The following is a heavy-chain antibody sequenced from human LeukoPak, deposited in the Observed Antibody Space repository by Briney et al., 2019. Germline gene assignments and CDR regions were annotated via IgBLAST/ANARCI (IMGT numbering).Heavy chain of an antibody. V-gene: IGHV3-23*01. CDR2: ISGSGGST. D-gene: IGHD3-9*01. CDR3: AKGDYDILTGYYPVDY. Sequence: GGSLRPSCAASGFTFSSYAMSWVRQAPGKGLEWVSAISGSGGSTYYADSVKGRFTISRDNSKNTLYLQMNSLRAEDTAVYYCAKGDYDILTGYYPVDYWGQGTLVTVSS. CDR1: GFTFSSYA. J-gene: IGHJ4*02.